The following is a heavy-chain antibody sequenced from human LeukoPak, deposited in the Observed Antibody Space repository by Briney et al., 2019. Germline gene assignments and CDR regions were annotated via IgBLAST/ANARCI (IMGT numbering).Heavy chain of an antibody. CDR1: GFTFSSYG. Sequence: PGGSVRLSCAASGFTFSSYGIHWVGQAPGKGLEGGAVISYDGSHKYYADSVKGRFTISRDNSKTTLYLQMNSLRAEDTAVYYCAKDLRDSRFLPRRYCSGGSCYQGIDYWGQGTLVTVSS. J-gene: IGHJ4*02. D-gene: IGHD2-15*01. CDR3: AKDLRDSRFLPRRYCSGGSCYQGIDY. V-gene: IGHV3-30*18. CDR2: ISYDGSHK.